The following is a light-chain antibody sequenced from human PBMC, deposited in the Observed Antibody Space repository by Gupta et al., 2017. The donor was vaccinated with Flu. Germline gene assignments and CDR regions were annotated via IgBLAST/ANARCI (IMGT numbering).Light chain of an antibody. J-gene: IGKJ1*01. CDR1: QSVSSC. Sequence: PATLSLSPGESATRSCRASQSVSSCLAWYQQKPGQAPRLLIYEGSYRATGIPARFSGSGSGTEFTLTISSREPEDFAVYYCQQCSCCPWAFGQGTTVEIK. CDR3: QQCSCCPWA. V-gene: IGKV3-11*01. CDR2: EGS.